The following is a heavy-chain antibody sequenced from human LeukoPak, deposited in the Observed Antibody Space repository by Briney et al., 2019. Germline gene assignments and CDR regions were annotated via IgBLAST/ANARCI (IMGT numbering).Heavy chain of an antibody. CDR3: AKRGTGHKLDY. V-gene: IGHV3-30*18. D-gene: IGHD3/OR15-3a*01. J-gene: IGHJ4*02. CDR2: ISYDGSNK. Sequence: GGSLRLSCAASGFTFSSYGMHWVRQAPGKGLEWVAVISYDGSNKYYADSVKGRFTISRDNSKNTLYLQMNSLRAEDTAVYYCAKRGTGHKLDYWGQGTLVTVSS. CDR1: GFTFSSYG.